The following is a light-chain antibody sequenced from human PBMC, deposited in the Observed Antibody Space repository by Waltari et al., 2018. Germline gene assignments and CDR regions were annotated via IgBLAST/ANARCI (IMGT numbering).Light chain of an antibody. Sequence: QSGLTQPPSVSGAPGPRVTIPCTGSSSHIGAGYAVHWYQLLPGTAPKLRIYGNINRPSGVPDRFSGSKSGTSASLAITGLQAEDEAGYYCQSYDSSLSGSVFGGGTKLTVL. CDR1: SSHIGAGYA. J-gene: IGLJ2*01. CDR2: GNI. CDR3: QSYDSSLSGSV. V-gene: IGLV1-40*01.